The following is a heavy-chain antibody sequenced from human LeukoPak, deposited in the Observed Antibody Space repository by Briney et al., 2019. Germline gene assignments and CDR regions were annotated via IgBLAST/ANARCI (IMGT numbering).Heavy chain of an antibody. CDR3: MTHVTDLEAFDV. CDR1: GGSISSSDYY. CDR2: LYYSGTS. V-gene: IGHV4-39*01. J-gene: IGHJ3*01. D-gene: IGHD3-3*01. Sequence: SETLSLTCIVSGGSISSSDYYWGWVRQPPGKGLEWIWWLYYSGTSYSNPTLHSRLTITVDTSMNQYSLILISVTAADTAVYYCMTHVTDLEAFDVRGPGTMVTVSS.